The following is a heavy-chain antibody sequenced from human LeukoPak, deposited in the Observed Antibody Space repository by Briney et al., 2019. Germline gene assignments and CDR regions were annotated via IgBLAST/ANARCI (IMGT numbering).Heavy chain of an antibody. J-gene: IGHJ4*02. V-gene: IGHV3-30*02. CDR1: GFTFSSYG. CDR2: IRYDGSNK. CDR3: AKEIWPTVTTPGWTYFDY. D-gene: IGHD4-17*01. Sequence: GGSLRLSCAASGFTFSSYGMHWVRQAPGKGLEWVAFIRYDGSNKYYADSVKGRFTISRDNSRNTLYLQMNSLRAEDTAVYYCAKEIWPTVTTPGWTYFDYWGQGTLVTVSS.